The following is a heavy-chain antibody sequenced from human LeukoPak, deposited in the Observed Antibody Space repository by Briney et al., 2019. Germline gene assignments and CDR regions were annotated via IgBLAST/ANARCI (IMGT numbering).Heavy chain of an antibody. D-gene: IGHD6-13*01. CDR3: AKASGSAWYEY. Sequence: GGSLRLSCAASGFTFSSNWMHWVRQGPGKGLVWVSRINSDGSSTNYADSVKGRFTISRDNAKNTLYLQMNSLRAEDTAVYYCAKASGSAWYEYWGQGSLVTVSS. CDR2: INSDGSST. V-gene: IGHV3-74*01. J-gene: IGHJ4*02. CDR1: GFTFSSNW.